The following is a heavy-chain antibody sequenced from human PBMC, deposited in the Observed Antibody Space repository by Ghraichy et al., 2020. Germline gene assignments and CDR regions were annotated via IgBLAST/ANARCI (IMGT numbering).Heavy chain of an antibody. CDR3: ANLGLFNLYSNSI. J-gene: IGHJ4*02. Sequence: GGSLRLSCAASGLTFSSDVMSWVRQAPGKGLERVSGISHNGDIPYYADSVKGRFTISRDNSKNTLYLQMNSLRAEDTAVYYCANLGLFNLYSNSIWGQGTPVTVSS. CDR1: GLTFSSDV. D-gene: IGHD6-13*01. CDR2: ISHNGDIP. V-gene: IGHV3-23*01.